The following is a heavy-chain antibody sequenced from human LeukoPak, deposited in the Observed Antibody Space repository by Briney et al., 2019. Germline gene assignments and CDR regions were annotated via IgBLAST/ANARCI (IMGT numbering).Heavy chain of an antibody. J-gene: IGHJ4*02. CDR2: ISDNGNDK. V-gene: IGHV3-30*03. CDR3: AMDSSWLPLKFDY. D-gene: IGHD5-24*01. Sequence: GGSLRLSCAVSGFTFSNYGMHWVRQAPGKGLEWVAVISDNGNDKYYSDSVKGRFTISRDNSKNTLYLQMNSLRAEDTAVYYCAMDSSWLPLKFDYWGQGTLVTVST. CDR1: GFTFSNYG.